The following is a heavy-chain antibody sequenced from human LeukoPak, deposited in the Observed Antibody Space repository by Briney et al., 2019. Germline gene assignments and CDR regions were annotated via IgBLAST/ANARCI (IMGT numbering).Heavy chain of an antibody. V-gene: IGHV3-23*01. J-gene: IGHJ4*02. CDR1: GFTFSSYA. D-gene: IGHD6-13*01. CDR3: AKDYSNIPAPANPLFDY. CDR2: STGSCDTT. Sequence: PGGSLRLSCAASGFTFSSYAMSWVRQPPGKGLEGVSGSTGSCDTTFYVGSVNGRFTISRDSSDNTLYLQMNSLRAEDTALYYCAKDYSNIPAPANPLFDYWGQGPLVTVSS.